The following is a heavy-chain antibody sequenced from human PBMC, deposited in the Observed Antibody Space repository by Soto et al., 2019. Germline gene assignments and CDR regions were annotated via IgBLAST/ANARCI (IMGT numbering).Heavy chain of an antibody. D-gene: IGHD6-13*01. V-gene: IGHV3-30-3*01. CDR1: GFTFRNYA. CDR2: ISDDGSNK. J-gene: IGHJ4*02. Sequence: QVQLVESGGGVVQPGRSLRLSCELSGFTFRNYALHWVRQAPGKGLEWVAVISDDGSNKYYADSVKGRFTISRDNSKNTLYLKMNSLRAEDTAVYYCARDRLASSWSSFDYWGRGTPVTVSS. CDR3: ARDRLASSWSSFDY.